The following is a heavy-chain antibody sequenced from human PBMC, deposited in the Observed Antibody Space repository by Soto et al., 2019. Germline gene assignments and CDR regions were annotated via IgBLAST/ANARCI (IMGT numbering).Heavy chain of an antibody. D-gene: IGHD3-3*01. CDR1: GYTFTSYY. CDR2: INPSGGST. CDR3: ARAYYDFWSGYSPYYYYYMDV. V-gene: IGHV1-46*01. Sequence: GASVKVSCKASGYTFTSYYMHWVRQAPGQGLKWMGIINPSGGSTSYAQKFQGRVTMTRDTSTSTVYMELSSLRSEDTAVYYCARAYYDFWSGYSPYYYYYMDVWGKGTTVTVSS. J-gene: IGHJ6*03.